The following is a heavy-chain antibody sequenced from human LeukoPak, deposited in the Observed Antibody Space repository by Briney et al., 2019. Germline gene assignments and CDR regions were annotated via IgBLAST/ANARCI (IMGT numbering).Heavy chain of an antibody. J-gene: IGHJ4*02. CDR2: ISFDGSNK. D-gene: IGHD3-22*01. Sequence: GGSLRLSCAASGFTFSSYGMHWVRQAPGKGLEWVAVISFDGSNKYYADSVKGRFTISRDNTKSSLYLQMNSLRAEDAAVYYCARDGSAYYNENTGFRGEFDSWGQGALVTVSS. CDR3: ARDGSAYYNENTGFRGEFDS. V-gene: IGHV3-30*03. CDR1: GFTFSSYG.